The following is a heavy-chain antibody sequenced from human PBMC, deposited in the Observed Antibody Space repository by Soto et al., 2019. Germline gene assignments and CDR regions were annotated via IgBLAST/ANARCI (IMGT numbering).Heavy chain of an antibody. V-gene: IGHV5-10-1*01. CDR2: IDPSDSYT. CDR3: ARWDIVVVPAAAYYYYYGMDV. CDR1: GYSFTSYW. J-gene: IGHJ6*02. Sequence: GESLKISCKGSGYSFTSYWISWVCQMPGKGLEWMGRIDPSDSYTNYSPSFQGHVTISADKSISTAYLQWSSLKASDTAMYYCARWDIVVVPAAAYYYYYGMDVWGQGTTVTVSS. D-gene: IGHD2-2*01.